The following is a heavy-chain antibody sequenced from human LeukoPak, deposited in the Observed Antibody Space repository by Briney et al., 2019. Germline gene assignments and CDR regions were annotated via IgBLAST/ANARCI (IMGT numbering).Heavy chain of an antibody. CDR3: AREHYDILTGYFNMDV. J-gene: IGHJ6*03. CDR1: GGSISSGGYS. D-gene: IGHD3-9*01. CDR2: IYYSGST. Sequence: SETLSLTCAVSGGSISSGGYSWSWIRQPPGKGLEWIGYIYYSGSTYYNPSLKSRVTISVDTSKNQFSLKLSSVTAADTAVYYCAREHYDILTGYFNMDVWGKGTTVTVSS. V-gene: IGHV4-30-4*07.